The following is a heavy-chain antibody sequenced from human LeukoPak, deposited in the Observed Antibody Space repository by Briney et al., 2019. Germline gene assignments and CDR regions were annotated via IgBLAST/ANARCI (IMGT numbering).Heavy chain of an antibody. V-gene: IGHV3-23*01. CDR2: ISGSGGST. CDR1: GFTFSSYV. J-gene: IGHJ4*02. CDR3: ATWTSDFDY. Sequence: PGGSLRLSCAVSGFTFSSYVMIWVRQAPGKGLEWVSAISGSGGSTYYADSVKGRFTISRGNSKTTLYLQMNSLRAEDTAVYYCATWTSDFDYWGQGTLVTVSS. D-gene: IGHD3/OR15-3a*01.